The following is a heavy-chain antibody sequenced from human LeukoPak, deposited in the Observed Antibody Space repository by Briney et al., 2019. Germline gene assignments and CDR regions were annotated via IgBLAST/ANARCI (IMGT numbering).Heavy chain of an antibody. Sequence: PGGSLRLSCAAAGFTFIDYGMNWVRQAPGKVLEWVSGISGSGISTYYADSVKGRFTISRDNSKNTLYLQMNSLRVEDTAVYYCAKSWNYYDSSGDDALDIWGQGTMVTVSS. CDR3: AKSWNYYDSSGDDALDI. V-gene: IGHV3-23*01. CDR1: GFTFIDYG. D-gene: IGHD3-22*01. CDR2: ISGSGIST. J-gene: IGHJ3*02.